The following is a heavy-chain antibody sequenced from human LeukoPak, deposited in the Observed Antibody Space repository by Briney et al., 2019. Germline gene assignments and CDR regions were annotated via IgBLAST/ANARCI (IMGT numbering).Heavy chain of an antibody. V-gene: IGHV4-34*01. CDR1: GGSFSGYY. J-gene: IGHJ3*02. Sequence: SDTLSLTCAVYGGSFSGYYWSWIRQPPGKGLEWIGEINHSGSTNYNPSLKSRVTISVDTSKNQFSLKLSSVTAADTAVYYCARGSWVRAFDIWGQGTMVTVSS. CDR2: INHSGST. CDR3: ARGSWVRAFDI. D-gene: IGHD1-1*01.